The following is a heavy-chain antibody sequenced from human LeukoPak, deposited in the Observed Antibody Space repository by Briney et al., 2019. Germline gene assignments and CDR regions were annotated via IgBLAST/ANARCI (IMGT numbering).Heavy chain of an antibody. Sequence: ASVKVSCKASGYTFTSYDINWVRQATGQGLEWMGWISAYNGNTNYAQKLQGRVTMTTDTSTSTAYMELRSLRSDDTAVYYCARGFPENWFDPWGQGTLVTVSS. CDR2: ISAYNGNT. V-gene: IGHV1-18*01. CDR1: GYTFTSYD. CDR3: ARGFPENWFDP. J-gene: IGHJ5*02. D-gene: IGHD3-3*01.